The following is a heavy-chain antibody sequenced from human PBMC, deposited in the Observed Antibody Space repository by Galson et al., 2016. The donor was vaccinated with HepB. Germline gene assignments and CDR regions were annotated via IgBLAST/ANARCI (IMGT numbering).Heavy chain of an antibody. CDR3: ARGYDSSGYYYGSDAFDL. D-gene: IGHD3-22*01. J-gene: IGHJ3*01. Sequence: SETLSLTCTVSGGSITSGTKYWTWIRQPAGKGLEWIGGISTSGSINYNPSLKSRVTLSGDTSKSQFSLKLRSVTTADTAVYYCARGYDSSGYYYGSDAFDLWGLGTMVTVSS. CDR2: ISTSGSI. CDR1: GGSITSGTKY. V-gene: IGHV4-61*10.